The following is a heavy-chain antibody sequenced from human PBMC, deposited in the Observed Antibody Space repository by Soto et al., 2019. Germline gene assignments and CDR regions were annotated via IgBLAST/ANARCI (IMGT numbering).Heavy chain of an antibody. CDR1: GFTFSNNV. V-gene: IGHV3-23*01. CDR2: ISDNGGST. Sequence: EVQLLESGGGLVQPGGSLRLSCAASGFTFSNNVMNWVRQAPGKGLEWVSGISDNGGSTYYADSVKGRCTISRDNSKNMLYLQMNSLRAEDTAVYYCAKEVYGAARGGMDVWGQGTTVTVSS. D-gene: IGHD3-10*01. J-gene: IGHJ6*02. CDR3: AKEVYGAARGGMDV.